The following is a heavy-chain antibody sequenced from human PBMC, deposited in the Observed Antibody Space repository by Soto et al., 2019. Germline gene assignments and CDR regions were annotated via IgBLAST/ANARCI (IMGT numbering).Heavy chain of an antibody. V-gene: IGHV1-18*01. CDR3: AIDNHYYDNSGYPDY. D-gene: IGHD3-22*01. J-gene: IGHJ4*02. CDR2: ISAYNGNT. Sequence: QVQLVQSGAEVKKPGASVKVSCKASGYTFTSYGISWVRQAPGQWLEWMGWISAYNGNTNYAQTLQGTVTMTTDTSTSTAYMELRNRRSDVTALYYCAIDNHYYDNSGYPDYWGQGTLVTVSS. CDR1: GYTFTSYG.